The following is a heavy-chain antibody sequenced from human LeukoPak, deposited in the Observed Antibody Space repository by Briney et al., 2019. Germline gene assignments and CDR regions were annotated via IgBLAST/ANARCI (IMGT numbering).Heavy chain of an antibody. J-gene: IGHJ3*02. CDR1: GYSFTNYW. D-gene: IGHD3-22*01. CDR2: IYPGDSDT. V-gene: IGHV5-51*01. Sequence: GESLKISCKGSGYSFTNYWIAWVRQMPGKGLEWMGIIYPGDSDTRYSPSFQGQVTISADKSISTAYLQWSSLKASDTAMYYCARRGAYDSSGHPDAFDIWGQGTMVTVSS. CDR3: ARRGAYDSSGHPDAFDI.